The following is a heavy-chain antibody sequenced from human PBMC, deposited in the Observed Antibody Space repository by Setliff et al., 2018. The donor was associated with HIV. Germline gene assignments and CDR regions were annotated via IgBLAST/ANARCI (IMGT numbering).Heavy chain of an antibody. Sequence: PGGSLRLSCEVSGFTFSTYWMHWVRQAPGKGLEWISYISRSGSSIYLANSVKGRFIISRDNAKNTLYLQMNSLRAEDTAVYYCARDWGEHYDSSGFSSWGQGTLVTVSS. CDR1: GFTFSTYW. J-gene: IGHJ5*02. CDR3: ARDWGEHYDSSGFSS. D-gene: IGHD3-22*01. CDR2: ISRSGSSI. V-gene: IGHV3-48*04.